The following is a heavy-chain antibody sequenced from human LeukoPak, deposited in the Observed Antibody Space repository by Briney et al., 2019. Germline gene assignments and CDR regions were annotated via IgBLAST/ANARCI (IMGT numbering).Heavy chain of an antibody. CDR2: IYYSGST. V-gene: IGHV4-59*01. CDR3: ARDPSERYYYYMDV. D-gene: IGHD1-1*01. J-gene: IGHJ6*03. CDR1: GGSINNFY. Sequence: SETLSLTCTFSGGSINNFYWSWIRQPPGKGLEWIGYIYYSGSTNYNPSLKSRVAISIDTSKNQFSLKLSSVTAADTAVYYCARDPSERYYYYMDVWGKGTTVTVSS.